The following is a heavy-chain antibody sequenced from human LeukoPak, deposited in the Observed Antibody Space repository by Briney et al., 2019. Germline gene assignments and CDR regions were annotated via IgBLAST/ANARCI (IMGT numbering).Heavy chain of an antibody. D-gene: IGHD5-24*01. Sequence: SETLSLTCTVSGGSISSYYWSWIRQPPGKGLEWIGYIYYSGSTNYNPSLKSRVTISVDTSKNQFSLKLSSVTAADTAVYYCARVVESYYYYMDVWGKGTTVTVSS. CDR3: ARVVESYYYYMDV. J-gene: IGHJ6*03. CDR1: GGSISSYY. V-gene: IGHV4-59*01. CDR2: IYYSGST.